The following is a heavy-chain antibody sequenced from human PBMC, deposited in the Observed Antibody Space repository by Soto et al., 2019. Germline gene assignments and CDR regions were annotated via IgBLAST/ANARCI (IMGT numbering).Heavy chain of an antibody. Sequence: SETLSLTCTVSGGPINTINNYWSWIRQPPGKGLEWIGFISYSGSTYYNPSLMSRLTISLDTSTNRFSLKLTSVTAADTAVYYCAREEAARIERWFDPWGQGTLVTVSS. CDR2: ISYSGST. J-gene: IGHJ5*02. CDR1: GGPINTINNY. D-gene: IGHD6-6*01. CDR3: AREEAARIERWFDP. V-gene: IGHV4-30-4*01.